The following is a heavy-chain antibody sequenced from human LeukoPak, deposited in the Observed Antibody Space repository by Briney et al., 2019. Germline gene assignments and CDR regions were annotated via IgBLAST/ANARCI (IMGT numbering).Heavy chain of an antibody. Sequence: SETLSLTCTVSGGSISSYYWSWIRQPAGKGLEWIGRIYTSGSTNYNPSLKSRVTMSVDTSKNQFSLKLSFVTAADTAVYYCARDMGATYYDFWSGYSALFDYWGQGTLVTVSS. CDR2: IYTSGST. D-gene: IGHD3-3*01. CDR1: GGSISSYY. J-gene: IGHJ4*02. CDR3: ARDMGATYYDFWSGYSALFDY. V-gene: IGHV4-4*07.